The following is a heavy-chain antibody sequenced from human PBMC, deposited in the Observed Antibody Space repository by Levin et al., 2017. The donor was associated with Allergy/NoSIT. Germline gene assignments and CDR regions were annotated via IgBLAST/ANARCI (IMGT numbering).Heavy chain of an antibody. J-gene: IGHJ4*02. CDR2: ISDSSRTT. V-gene: IGHV3-48*02. D-gene: IGHD4-23*01. CDR3: ASDYGGNPEY. CDR1: GFRFSSYS. Sequence: PGGSLRLSCAASGFRFSSYSLNWVRQAPGKGLEWVSYISDSSRTTLYADSVKGRFTVSRDDDKNSLYLQMNSLRDEDTAVYYCASDYGGNPEYWGQGTLVTVSS.